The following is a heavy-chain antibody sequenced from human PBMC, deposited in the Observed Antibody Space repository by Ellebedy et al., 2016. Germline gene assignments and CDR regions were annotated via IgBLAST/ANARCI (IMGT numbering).Heavy chain of an antibody. Sequence: GSLRLXXTVYGDSIRSSGHWWSWVRQAPGRGLEWIGEMYPKGYTNYNPSLKSRVTLSIDKTRNQFSLRLTSVTAADTAVYYCARDHYDIVVVTDMDDAFAFWGQGTLVTVSS. CDR2: MYPKGYT. D-gene: IGHD2-21*02. V-gene: IGHV4-4*02. J-gene: IGHJ3*01. CDR3: ARDHYDIVVVTDMDDAFAF. CDR1: GDSIRSSGHW.